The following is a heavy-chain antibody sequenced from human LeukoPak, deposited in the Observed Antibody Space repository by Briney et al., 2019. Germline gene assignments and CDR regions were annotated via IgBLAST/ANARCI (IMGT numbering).Heavy chain of an antibody. CDR1: GFTFSGSA. V-gene: IGHV3-73*01. D-gene: IGHD2-8*01. CDR3: TLPRGYCTNGVCPNYYYYYMDV. Sequence: PGGSLRLSCAASGFTFSGSAMHWVRQASGKGLEWVGRIRSEANSYATAYAASVKGRFTISRDDSKNTAYLQMNSLKTEDTAVYYCTLPRGYCTNGVCPNYYYYYMDVWGKGTTVTVSS. J-gene: IGHJ6*03. CDR2: IRSEANSYAT.